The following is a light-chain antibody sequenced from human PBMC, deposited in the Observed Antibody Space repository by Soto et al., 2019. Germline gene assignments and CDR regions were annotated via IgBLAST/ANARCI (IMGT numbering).Light chain of an antibody. CDR2: AAS. V-gene: IGKV1-8*01. J-gene: IGKJ5*01. CDR3: QQYNSYPPT. Sequence: AILMTQSPSSFSASPGDRVTITCRASQGISSYLAWYQQKPGKAPKLLIYAASTLQSGVPSRFSGSGSGTDFTLAISCLQSEDFATYYCQQYNSYPPTFGQGTRLE. CDR1: QGISSY.